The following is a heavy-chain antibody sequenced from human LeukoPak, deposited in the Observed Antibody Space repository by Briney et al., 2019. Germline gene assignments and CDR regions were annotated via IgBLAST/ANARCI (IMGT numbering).Heavy chain of an antibody. CDR3: AKAMVGVYDAFDI. CDR1: GFTFSNYA. V-gene: IGHV3-23*01. CDR2: ISPSGGST. Sequence: GGSLRLSCAASGFTFSNYAMSWVRQAPGKGLEWVSAISPSGGSTYYADSVRGRFTISRDNSKNTLSLQMNSLRAEDTALYYCAKAMVGVYDAFDIRGQGTMVTVSS. D-gene: IGHD4/OR15-4a*01. J-gene: IGHJ3*02.